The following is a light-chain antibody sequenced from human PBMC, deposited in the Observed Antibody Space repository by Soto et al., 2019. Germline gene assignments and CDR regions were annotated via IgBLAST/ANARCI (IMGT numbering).Light chain of an antibody. CDR2: GVS. V-gene: IGKV1-39*01. CDR1: QSVRTY. CDR3: QQSYSTPWT. Sequence: DIRMTQSPSSLSASIGDRVTITCRASQSVRTYLNWYQQKPGKAPKLLIYGVSTLHNGVPSRFSASGSGTDFTLTISSLQPEDLAIYFCQQSYSTPWTFGPGTKVELK. J-gene: IGKJ1*01.